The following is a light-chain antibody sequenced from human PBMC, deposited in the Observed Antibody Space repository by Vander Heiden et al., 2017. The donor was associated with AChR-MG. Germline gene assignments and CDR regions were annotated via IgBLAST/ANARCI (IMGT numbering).Light chain of an antibody. CDR1: GLRNYY. V-gene: IGLV3-19*01. CDR2: GKN. Sequence: SSELTQAPAVSVSLGQTVRITCPGYGLRNYYASWYQQKPGPAPELVISGKNNRPSGVPDRFSGSRSGNTASLTISGARAEDEADYYCNAGDDSRNRGVFGGGAKLTVL. CDR3: NAGDDSRNRGV. J-gene: IGLJ2*01.